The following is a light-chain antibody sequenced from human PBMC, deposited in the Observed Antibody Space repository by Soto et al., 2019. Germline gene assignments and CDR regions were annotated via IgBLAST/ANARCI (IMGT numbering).Light chain of an antibody. CDR3: QQYYNLPIT. Sequence: DIQMTQSPSTLSASVGDRVTITCRASQSISDCLAWYQQKPGKAPKLLIYDASNLETGVPSRFSGSGSGTDFTVTISSLQPEDFATYSCQQYYNLPITFGQGTRLEIK. CDR2: DAS. V-gene: IGKV1-33*01. CDR1: QSISDC. J-gene: IGKJ5*01.